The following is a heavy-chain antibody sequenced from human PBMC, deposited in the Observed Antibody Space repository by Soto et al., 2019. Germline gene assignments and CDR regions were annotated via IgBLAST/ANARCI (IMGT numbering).Heavy chain of an antibody. CDR3: ARPNYYDSGSYHNPGYYFGMDV. V-gene: IGHV5-51*01. Sequence: GESLKISCMGSGYKVSTWHNFTSYWIAWVRQMPGEGLEWMGIIYPGDSDTRYSPSFQGQVTISADKSVSTAYLQWSSLKASDTAMYYCARPNYYDSGSYHNPGYYFGMDVWGQGTTVTVSS. D-gene: IGHD3-10*01. J-gene: IGHJ6*02. CDR1: GYKVSTWHNFTSYW. CDR2: IYPGDSDT.